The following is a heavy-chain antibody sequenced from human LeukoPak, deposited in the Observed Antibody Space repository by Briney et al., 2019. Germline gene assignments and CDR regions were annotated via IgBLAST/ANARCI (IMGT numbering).Heavy chain of an antibody. V-gene: IGHV3-33*06. CDR3: AKDSGGYYYYFDY. Sequence: PGGSLRLSXAASGFTFSSYGMHWVRQAPGKGLEWVAVIWYDGSNKYYADSVKGRFTISRDNSKNTLYLQMNSLRAEDTAVYYCAKDSGGYYYYFDYWGQRTLVTVSS. J-gene: IGHJ4*02. CDR1: GFTFSSYG. D-gene: IGHD3-3*01. CDR2: IWYDGSNK.